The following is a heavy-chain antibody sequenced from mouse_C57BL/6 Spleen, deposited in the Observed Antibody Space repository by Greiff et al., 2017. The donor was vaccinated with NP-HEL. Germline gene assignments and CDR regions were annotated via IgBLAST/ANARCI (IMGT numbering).Heavy chain of an antibody. J-gene: IGHJ2*01. D-gene: IGHD2-4*01. CDR3: ARSHYDEGYYFDY. V-gene: IGHV2-2*01. Sequence: VKLVESGPGLVQPSQSLSITCTVSGFSLTSYGVHWVRQSPGKGLEWLGVIWSGGSTDYNAAFISRLSISKDNSKSQVFFKMNSLQADDTAIYYCARSHYDEGYYFDYWGQGTTLTVSS. CDR2: IWSGGST. CDR1: GFSLTSYG.